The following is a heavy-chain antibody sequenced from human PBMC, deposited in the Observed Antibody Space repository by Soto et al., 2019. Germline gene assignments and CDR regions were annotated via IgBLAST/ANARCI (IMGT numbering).Heavy chain of an antibody. CDR2: TFYSGTT. V-gene: IGHV4-59*01. D-gene: IGHD6-13*01. CDR1: GGSLSHYY. Sequence: QVQLQESGPGLVKPSETLSLTCTVSGGSLSHYYWNWIRQPPGKGLEWIGYTFYSGTTDYSPSLSGRVTISVDTSKNQCSLKLSSVTAADTAVYYCAREHSSSWYGMDVWGQGTTVTVSS. CDR3: AREHSSSWYGMDV. J-gene: IGHJ6*02.